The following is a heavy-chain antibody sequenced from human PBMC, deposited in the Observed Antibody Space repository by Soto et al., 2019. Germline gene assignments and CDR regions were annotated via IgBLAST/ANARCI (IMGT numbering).Heavy chain of an antibody. CDR1: GYTFTSYA. D-gene: IGHD2-8*01. V-gene: IGHV1-3*01. J-gene: IGHJ5*02. Sequence: ASVKVSCKASGYTFTSYAMHWVRQAPGQRLEWMGWINAGNGNTKYSQKFQGRVTITRDTSASTAYMELSSLRSEDTAVYYCARGPKFYGDTKYWFDPWGQGTLDTVSS. CDR3: ARGPKFYGDTKYWFDP. CDR2: INAGNGNT.